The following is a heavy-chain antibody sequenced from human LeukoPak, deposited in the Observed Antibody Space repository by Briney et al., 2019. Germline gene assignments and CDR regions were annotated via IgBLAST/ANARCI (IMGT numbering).Heavy chain of an antibody. Sequence: ASVKVSCKASGYTFTSYGISWVRQAPGQGLEWMGWISAYNGNTNYAQKLQGRVTMTTDTSTSTAYMELRSLRSDDTAVYYCARGDGPPNRYNWNCPLVYWGQGTLVTVSS. J-gene: IGHJ4*02. D-gene: IGHD1-7*01. CDR1: GYTFTSYG. CDR2: ISAYNGNT. CDR3: ARGDGPPNRYNWNCPLVY. V-gene: IGHV1-18*01.